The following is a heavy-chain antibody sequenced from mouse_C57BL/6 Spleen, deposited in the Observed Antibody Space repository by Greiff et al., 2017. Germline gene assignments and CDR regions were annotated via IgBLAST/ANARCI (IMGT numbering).Heavy chain of an antibody. CDR3: ARLDSSGYVGY. Sequence: EVTRVGSGGGLVKPGGSLKLSCAASGFTFSSYAMSWVRQTPEKRLEWVATISDGGSYTYYPDNVKGRFTISRDNAKNNLYLQMSHLKSEDTAMYYCARLDSSGYVGYWGQGTTLTVSS. J-gene: IGHJ2*01. D-gene: IGHD3-2*01. CDR1: GFTFSSYA. V-gene: IGHV5-4*03. CDR2: ISDGGSYT.